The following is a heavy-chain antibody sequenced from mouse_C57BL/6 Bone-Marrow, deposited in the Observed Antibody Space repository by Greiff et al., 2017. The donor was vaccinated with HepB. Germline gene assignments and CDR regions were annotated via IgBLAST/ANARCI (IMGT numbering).Heavy chain of an antibody. Sequence: VQLQQPGAELVMPGASVKLSCKASGYTFTSYWMHWVKQRPGQGLEWIGEIDPSDSYTNYNQKFKGKSTLTVDKSSSTAYMQLSSLTSEDSAVYYCARRGDYDEGFDYWGQGTTLTVSS. D-gene: IGHD2-4*01. V-gene: IGHV1-69*01. CDR3: ARRGDYDEGFDY. CDR2: IDPSDSYT. J-gene: IGHJ2*01. CDR1: GYTFTSYW.